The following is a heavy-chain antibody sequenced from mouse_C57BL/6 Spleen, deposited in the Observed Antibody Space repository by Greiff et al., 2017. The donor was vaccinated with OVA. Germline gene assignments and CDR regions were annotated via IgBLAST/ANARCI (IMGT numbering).Heavy chain of an antibody. CDR3: ARSKLYYAMDY. CDR1: GYTFTSYW. J-gene: IGHJ4*01. Sequence: QVQLQQPGAELVMPGASVKLSCKASGYTFTSYWMHWVKQRPGQGLEWIGEIDPSASYTNYNQKFKGKSTLTVDKSSTTAYMQLSSLTSEDSAVYYCARSKLYYAMDYWGQGTSVTVSS. V-gene: IGHV1-69*01. CDR2: IDPSASYT.